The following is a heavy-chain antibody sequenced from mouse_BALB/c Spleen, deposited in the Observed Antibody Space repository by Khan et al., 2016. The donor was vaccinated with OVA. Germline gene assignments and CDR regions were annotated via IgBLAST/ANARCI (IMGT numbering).Heavy chain of an antibody. CDR2: IAPDSGSC. CDR3: ARANYYGSSLYALDY. J-gene: IGHJ4*01. D-gene: IGHD1-1*01. Sequence: DLVKPGASVKLSCKASGYTFTSYWINWLKQRPGQGLEWLVRIAPDSGSCHYNAMFKGKATLTEDTSSSTASLQLISLSSEDSAVYYCARANYYGSSLYALDYWGQGTSVTVSS. V-gene: IGHV1S41*01. CDR1: GYTFTSYW.